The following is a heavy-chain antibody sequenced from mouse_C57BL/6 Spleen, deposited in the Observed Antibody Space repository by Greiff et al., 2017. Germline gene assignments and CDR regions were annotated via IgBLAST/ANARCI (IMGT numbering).Heavy chain of an antibody. CDR1: GYTFTDYY. D-gene: IGHD1-1*01. J-gene: IGHJ1*03. V-gene: IGHV1-26*01. CDR3: ARFTVVDFHWYFDV. CDR2: INPNNGGT. Sequence: EVQLQQSGPELVKPGASVKISCKASGYTFTDYYMNWVKQSHGKSLEWIGDINPNNGGTSYNQKFKGKATLTVDKSSSTAYMELRSLTSEDSAVYYCARFTVVDFHWYFDVWGTGTTVTVSS.